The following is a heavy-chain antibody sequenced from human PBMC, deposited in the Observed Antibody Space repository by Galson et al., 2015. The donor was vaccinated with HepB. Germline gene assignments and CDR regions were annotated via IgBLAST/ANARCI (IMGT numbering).Heavy chain of an antibody. J-gene: IGHJ6*02. V-gene: IGHV1-8*01. CDR3: ARYYYGSGSYQNYYYYGMDV. CDR2: VNPNSGNT. CDR1: GYTFTSYD. D-gene: IGHD3-10*01. Sequence: SVKVSCKASGYTFTSYDINWVRQATGQGLEWMGWVNPNSGNTGYAQKFQGRVTMTRNTSISTAYMELSSLRSENTAVYYCARYYYGSGSYQNYYYYGMDVWGQGTTVTVSS.